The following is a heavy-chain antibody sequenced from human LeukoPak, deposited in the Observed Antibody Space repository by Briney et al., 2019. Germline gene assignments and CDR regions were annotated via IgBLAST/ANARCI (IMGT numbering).Heavy chain of an antibody. CDR3: ARPRYYYGSGSYYGKSAYFDY. J-gene: IGHJ4*02. CDR1: GGSFSGYY. V-gene: IGHV4-34*01. CDR2: INHSGST. D-gene: IGHD3-10*01. Sequence: SETLSLTCAVYGGSFSGYYWSWIRQPPGKGLEWIGEINHSGSTNYNPSLKSRVTISVDTSKNQFSLKLSSVTAADTAVYYCARPRYYYGSGSYYGKSAYFDYWGQGTPVTVSS.